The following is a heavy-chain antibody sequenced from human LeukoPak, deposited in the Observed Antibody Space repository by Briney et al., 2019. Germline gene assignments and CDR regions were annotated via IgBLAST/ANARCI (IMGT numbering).Heavy chain of an antibody. J-gene: IGHJ4*02. CDR1: GYTFTNYG. CDR3: ARDSVSTSPLFDY. CDR2: ISPYNGNT. V-gene: IGHV1-18*01. Sequence: GASVKVSCKASGYTFTNYGISWVRQAPGRGLEWMGWISPYNGNTNYAQNLQGRVTMTIDTSTSTAYMELRSLRSDDTAVYYCARDSVSTSPLFDYWGQGTLVTVSS. D-gene: IGHD1-1*01.